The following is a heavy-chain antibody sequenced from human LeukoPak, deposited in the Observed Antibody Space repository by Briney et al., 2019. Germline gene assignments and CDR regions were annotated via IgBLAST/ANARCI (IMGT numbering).Heavy chain of an antibody. V-gene: IGHV1-69*04. CDR2: IIPILGIA. CDR1: GGTFSSYT. J-gene: IGHJ5*02. Sequence: GSSVKVSCKASGGTFSSYTTSWVRQAPGQGLEWMGRIIPILGIANYAQKFQGRVTITADKSTSTAYMELSSLRSEDTAVYYCARDPCGGDCYLSWFDPWGQGTLVTVSS. D-gene: IGHD2-21*02. CDR3: ARDPCGGDCYLSWFDP.